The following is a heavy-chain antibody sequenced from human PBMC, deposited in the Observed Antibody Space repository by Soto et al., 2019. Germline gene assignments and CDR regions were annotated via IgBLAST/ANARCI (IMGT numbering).Heavy chain of an antibody. CDR3: ARGDATKIVVTTYYAMDV. D-gene: IGHD3-9*01. J-gene: IGHJ6*02. CDR1: GGSLSNYG. Sequence: QVQLVQSGAEVKKPGSSVKVSCKASGGSLSNYGISWVRQAPGQGLEWMGGIIPVFGTANYAQKFQGRVTITADESTSIVYMDVTSLRSEDTAVYYCARGDATKIVVTTYYAMDVWGQATTVTVSS. V-gene: IGHV1-69*12. CDR2: IIPVFGTA.